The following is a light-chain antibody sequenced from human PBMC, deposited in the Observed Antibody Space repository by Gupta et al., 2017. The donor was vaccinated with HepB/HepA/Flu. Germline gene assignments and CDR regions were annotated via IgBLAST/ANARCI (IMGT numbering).Light chain of an antibody. CDR1: QGISSY. J-gene: IGKJ5*01. CDR2: AAS. CDR3: QQYYSYLIT. V-gene: IGKV1-8*01. Sequence: AIRMTQSPSSFSASTGDRVTITCRPSQGISSYLAWYQQKPGKAPKLLIYAASTLQSGVPSRFSGSGSGTDFTLTVSGLQSEDFATYYCQQYYSYLITFGQGTRLEIK.